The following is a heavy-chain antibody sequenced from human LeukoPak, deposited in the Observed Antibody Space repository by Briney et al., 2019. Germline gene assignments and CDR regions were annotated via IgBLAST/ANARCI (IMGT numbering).Heavy chain of an antibody. CDR1: GYTFTGYY. D-gene: IGHD1-26*01. J-gene: IGHJ4*02. CDR2: INPNSGGT. V-gene: IGHV1-2*02. Sequence: ASVTVSCKASGYTFTGYYMHWVRQAPGQGLEWMGWINPNSGGTNYAQKFQGRVTMTRDTSISTAYMELSRLRSDDTAVYYCARGPQLGIVGATGYWGQGTLVTVSS. CDR3: ARGPQLGIVGATGY.